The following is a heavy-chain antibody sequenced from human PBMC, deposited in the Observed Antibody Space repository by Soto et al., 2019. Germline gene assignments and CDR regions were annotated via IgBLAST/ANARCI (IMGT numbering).Heavy chain of an antibody. CDR2: VSPHGANT. J-gene: IGHJ4*02. CDR1: GFTFGSCG. V-gene: IGHV3-23*01. Sequence: GGSLRLSCVTSGFTFGSCGMNWVRQAPGKGLEWVAGVSPHGANTYYADSVRGRFIISRDDSRNTVSLDMNSLRGDDSAVYYCATEGAKTTWNFDYWGQGTVVTVSS. CDR3: ATEGAKTTWNFDY. D-gene: IGHD1-1*01.